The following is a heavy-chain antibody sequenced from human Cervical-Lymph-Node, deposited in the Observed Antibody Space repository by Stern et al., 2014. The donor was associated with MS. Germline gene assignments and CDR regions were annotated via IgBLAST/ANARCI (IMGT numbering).Heavy chain of an antibody. CDR2: IDWDDDK. Sequence: SGPALVKPGQTLTLTCSFSGFALNTSGMCVSWIRQAPGKALEWLARIDWDDDKYYSPSLKPRLTISKAPSKTQVVLKMPAMAPVDPGTYSCARLPVQTYYGIDVGGQGPTVPV. D-gene: IGHD3-10*01. J-gene: IGHJ6*02. CDR1: GFALNTSGMC. V-gene: IGHV2-70*11. CDR3: ARLPVQTYYGIDV.